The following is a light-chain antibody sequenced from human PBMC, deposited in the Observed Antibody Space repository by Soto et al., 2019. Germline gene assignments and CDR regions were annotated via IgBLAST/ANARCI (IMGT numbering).Light chain of an antibody. V-gene: IGKV3-11*01. CDR3: PQRRNWPTT. CDR1: QSVSNY. CDR2: DAS. Sequence: EFILNLSAATLSLTKGERATLSCRASQSVSNYLAWYQQKPGQAPRLLIYDASNRATGIPARFSGSVSGTDFTLTISSLEPEDFTVYYSPQRRNWPTTSCQVTRLEIK. J-gene: IGKJ5*01.